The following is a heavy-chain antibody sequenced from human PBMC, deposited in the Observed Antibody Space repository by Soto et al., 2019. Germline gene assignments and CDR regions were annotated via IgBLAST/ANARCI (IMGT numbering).Heavy chain of an antibody. V-gene: IGHV1-69*02. CDR3: ATGITIVVVPAAMGTGFDY. CDR1: GGTFSSYT. CDR2: IIPILGIA. Sequence: SVKVSCKASGGTFSSYTISWVRQAPGQGLEWMGRIIPILGIANYAQKFQGRVTITADKSTSTAYMELSSLRSEDTAVYYCATGITIVVVPAAMGTGFDYWGQGTLVTVAS. J-gene: IGHJ4*02. D-gene: IGHD2-2*01.